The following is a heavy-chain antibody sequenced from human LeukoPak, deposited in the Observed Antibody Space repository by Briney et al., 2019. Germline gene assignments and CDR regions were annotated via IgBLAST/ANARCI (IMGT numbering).Heavy chain of an antibody. CDR2: MYIGGDT. CDR1: GFTVSSDY. Sequence: GGSLRLSCAASGFTVSSDYMSWVRQAPGKGLEWVSLMYIGGDTYYADSVKGRFTIFRDNSRNTLYLQMNSLRAEDTAVYYCARDLQDSGYDLDYYGMDVWGQGTTVTVSS. CDR3: ARDLQDSGYDLDYYGMDV. J-gene: IGHJ6*02. V-gene: IGHV3-66*01. D-gene: IGHD5-12*01.